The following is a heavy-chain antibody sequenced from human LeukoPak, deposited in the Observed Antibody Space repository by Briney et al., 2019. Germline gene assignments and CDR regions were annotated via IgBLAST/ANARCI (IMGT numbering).Heavy chain of an antibody. Sequence: GGSLRLSCAASGFTFSSYGMHWVRQAPGKGLEWVAVIWYDGSNKYYADSVKGRFTISRDNSKNTLYLQMNSLRAEDTAVYYCAREPDFWSGYHFWGQGTLVTVSS. CDR2: IWYDGSNK. V-gene: IGHV3-33*01. J-gene: IGHJ4*02. CDR1: GFTFSSYG. CDR3: AREPDFWSGYHF. D-gene: IGHD3-3*01.